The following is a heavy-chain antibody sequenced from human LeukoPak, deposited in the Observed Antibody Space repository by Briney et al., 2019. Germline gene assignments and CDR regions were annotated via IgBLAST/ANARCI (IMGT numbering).Heavy chain of an antibody. Sequence: SETLSLTCTVSGGSISSYYWSWIRQPPGKGLEWIGYIYYSGSTNYNPSLKSRVTISVDTSKNQFSLKLSSVTAADTAVYYCAKDLAVAGFYYFDYWGQGTLVTVSS. J-gene: IGHJ4*02. CDR1: GGSISSYY. CDR3: AKDLAVAGFYYFDY. V-gene: IGHV4-59*01. D-gene: IGHD6-19*01. CDR2: IYYSGST.